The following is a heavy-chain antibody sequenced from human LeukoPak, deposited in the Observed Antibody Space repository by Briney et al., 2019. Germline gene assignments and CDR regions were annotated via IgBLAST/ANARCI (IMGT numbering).Heavy chain of an antibody. J-gene: IGHJ5*02. CDR1: GYTFTGYY. V-gene: IGHV1-2*02. CDR2: INPNSGGT. D-gene: IGHD2-15*01. CDR3: ARERIVVGNWLDP. Sequence: ASVKVSCKASGYTFTGYYMHWVRQAPGQGLEWMGWINPNSGGTNYAQKFQGRVTMTRDTSISTAYMELSRLRSDDTAVYYCARERIVVGNWLDPWGQGTLVTVSS.